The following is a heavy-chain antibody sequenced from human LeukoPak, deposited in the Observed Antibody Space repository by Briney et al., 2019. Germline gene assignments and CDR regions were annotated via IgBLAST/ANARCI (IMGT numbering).Heavy chain of an antibody. J-gene: IGHJ4*02. CDR2: ISFDGTSK. V-gene: IGHV3-30*18. CDR3: AKLADTVINPHFDY. Sequence: GRSQRLSCAASGLTFRSYAMHCVRQSPGKGLEWVAIISFDGTSKYHADSVKGRFTISRDNFKNTLYLQMNSLRVEDTAVYYCAKLADTVINPHFDYWGQGTLVTVSS. D-gene: IGHD4-17*01. CDR1: GLTFRSYA.